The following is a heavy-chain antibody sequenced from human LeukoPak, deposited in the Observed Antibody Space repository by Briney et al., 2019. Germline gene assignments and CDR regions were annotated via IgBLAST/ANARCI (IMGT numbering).Heavy chain of an antibody. CDR3: ARQTTANDNGWHFDY. CDR2: VYHRGNT. V-gene: IGHV4-39*01. D-gene: IGHD6-19*01. CDR1: GGSISSGVYY. Sequence: SETLSLTCTVSGGSISSGVYYWAWIRQPPGKGLEWIGSVYHRGNTYYNLSLKSRVAMSVDTSKNQFSLKLRSVTAADTTVYYCARQTTANDNGWHFDYWGQGTLLTVSS. J-gene: IGHJ4*02.